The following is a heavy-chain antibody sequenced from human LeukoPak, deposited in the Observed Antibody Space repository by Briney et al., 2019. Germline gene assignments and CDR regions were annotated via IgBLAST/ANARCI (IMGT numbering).Heavy chain of an antibody. CDR2: ISSSSSYI. V-gene: IGHV3-21*01. Sequence: PGGSLRLSCAASGFTFSSYSMNWVRQAPGKGLEWVSSISSSSSYIYYADSVKGRFTISRDNAKNSLYLQMNSLRAEDTAVYYCARERNIVVVPAETDVWGKGTTVTVSP. CDR1: GFTFSSYS. J-gene: IGHJ6*04. D-gene: IGHD2-2*01. CDR3: ARERNIVVVPAETDV.